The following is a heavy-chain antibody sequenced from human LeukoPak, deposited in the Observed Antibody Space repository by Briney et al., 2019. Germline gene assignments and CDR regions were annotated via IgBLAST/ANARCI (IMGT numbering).Heavy chain of an antibody. CDR2: IYYSGNT. CDR1: GGSISGDD. D-gene: IGHD3-22*01. J-gene: IGHJ3*02. V-gene: IGHV4-59*12. CDR3: AKDLHDSSGYYYHHASDI. Sequence: ASETLSLTCTVSGGSISGDDWNGIRQPPGKGLEWIGNIYYSGNTNYNPSLKSRVTISVDTSKNQFSLKLSSVTAADTAVYYCAKDLHDSSGYYYHHASDIWGQGTMVTVSS.